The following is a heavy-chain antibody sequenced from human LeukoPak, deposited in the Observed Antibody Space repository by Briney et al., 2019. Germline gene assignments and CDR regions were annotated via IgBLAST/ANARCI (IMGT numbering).Heavy chain of an antibody. Sequence: PGGSLRLSCATSGFISSNYEMNWVRQTPGKGLEWVSYISGNGRTSYYADSVKGRFTISRDNAKNSLYLQMNSLRVEDTSVYYCARARIAAPLLDYWGQGTLVTVSS. CDR2: ISGNGRTS. J-gene: IGHJ4*02. CDR1: GFISSNYE. CDR3: ARARIAAPLLDY. D-gene: IGHD6-13*01. V-gene: IGHV3-48*03.